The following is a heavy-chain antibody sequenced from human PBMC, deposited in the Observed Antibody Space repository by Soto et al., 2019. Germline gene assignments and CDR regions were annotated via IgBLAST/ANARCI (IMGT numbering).Heavy chain of an antibody. J-gene: IGHJ6*02. CDR3: ARGYYYGQGYYDYYCMDV. CDR1: GYTFTSYG. D-gene: IGHD3-10*01. V-gene: IGHV1-18*01. Sequence: QVQLVQSGAEVKKPGASVKVSCKASGYTFTSYGISWVRQAPGQGLEWMGWISAYNGNTNYAQKLQGRVTMTTDTSTSTDYMELRSLRSDDTSVYYCARGYYYGQGYYDYYCMDVWGQGTTVTVSS. CDR2: ISAYNGNT.